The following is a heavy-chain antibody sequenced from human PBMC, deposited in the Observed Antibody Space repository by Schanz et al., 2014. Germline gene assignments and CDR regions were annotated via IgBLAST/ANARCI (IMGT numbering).Heavy chain of an antibody. V-gene: IGHV4-59*12. CDR1: GGSISSYY. J-gene: IGHJ4*02. Sequence: QVQLQESGPGLVKPSETLSLTCTVSGGSISSYYWSWIRQPPGKGLEWIGYMYYSGSTNYNPSLKSRVTISVDTSKNQFSLMRGSVTAADTAVYYCARAAGPVDYWGQGTLVTVSS. CDR3: ARAAGPVDY. D-gene: IGHD6-13*01. CDR2: MYYSGST.